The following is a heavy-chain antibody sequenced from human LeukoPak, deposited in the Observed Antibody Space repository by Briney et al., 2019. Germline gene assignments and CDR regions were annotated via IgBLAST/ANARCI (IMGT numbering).Heavy chain of an antibody. J-gene: IGHJ3*02. Sequence: GGSLRLSCAASGFTFSSYSMNWVRQAPGGALEWVSYISSSSSTIYYADSVQGRFTIYRDNARTSLYLQMNSLRAEDTAVYYCARQMYGDWDDAFDIWGQGTMVTVSS. CDR1: GFTFSSYS. CDR3: ARQMYGDWDDAFDI. V-gene: IGHV3-48*04. D-gene: IGHD4-17*01. CDR2: ISSSSSTI.